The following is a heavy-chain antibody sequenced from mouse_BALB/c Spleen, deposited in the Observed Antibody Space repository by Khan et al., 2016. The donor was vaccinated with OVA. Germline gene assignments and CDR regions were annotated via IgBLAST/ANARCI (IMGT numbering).Heavy chain of an antibody. J-gene: IGHJ4*01. V-gene: IGHV9-3-1*01. CDR1: GYTFTNYG. D-gene: IGHD2-10*01. CDR2: INTYTGEP. CDR3: ARRPYSDYTLDH. Sequence: QIQLVQSGPELKKPGETVKISCKASGYTFTNYGMNWVKQSPGKALKWMGWINTYTGEPTYADDFKGRFAFSLDTSASTAYLQINNLKTEDTATFLCARRPYSDYTLDHWGQGTSVTVSS.